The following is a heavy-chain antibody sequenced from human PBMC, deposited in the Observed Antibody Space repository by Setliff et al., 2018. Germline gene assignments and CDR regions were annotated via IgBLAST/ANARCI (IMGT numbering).Heavy chain of an antibody. V-gene: IGHV4-38-2*01. CDR3: ATLLANYGSGMDV. J-gene: IGHJ6*02. CDR2: IVQSGNT. CDR1: GSSIISDYY. D-gene: IGHD3-10*01. Sequence: KSSETLSLTCAVSGSSIISDYYWVWIRQPPGRGLEWIGSIVQSGNTYYNPSLKSRVTISVDTSKNQFSLKVNSVTAADTAAYYCATLLANYGSGMDVWGQGTTVTVSS.